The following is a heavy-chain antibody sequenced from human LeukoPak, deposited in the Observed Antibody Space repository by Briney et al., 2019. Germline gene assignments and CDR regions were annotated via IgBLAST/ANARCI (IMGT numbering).Heavy chain of an antibody. J-gene: IGHJ6*02. CDR2: INHGGST. D-gene: IGHD1-7*01. CDR1: GGSFSDYY. Sequence: SETLSLTCTVNGGSFSDYYWTWIRQPPGKGLEWIGEINHGGSTNYNPSLKSRVTMSVDTSKNQFSLKLSSVTAADTAVYYCARDNWNYGSSMDVWGQGTTVTVSS. V-gene: IGHV4-34*01. CDR3: ARDNWNYGSSMDV.